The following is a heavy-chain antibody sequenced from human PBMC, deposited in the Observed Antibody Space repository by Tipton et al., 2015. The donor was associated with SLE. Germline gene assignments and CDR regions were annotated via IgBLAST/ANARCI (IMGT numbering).Heavy chain of an antibody. CDR2: INPSGNT. CDR3: ARDLDVLVVPAAMDY. CDR1: GYTFTSYF. D-gene: IGHD2-2*01. V-gene: IGHV1-8*02. Sequence: QSGAEVKKPGASVKVSCKASGYTFTSYFINWLRQAPGQGLEWMGWINPSGNTAYAQKFQGRVTMTRDTSTSTAFMELSSLRSEDTAVYFCARDLDVLVVPAAMDYWGQGTLITVSS. J-gene: IGHJ4*02.